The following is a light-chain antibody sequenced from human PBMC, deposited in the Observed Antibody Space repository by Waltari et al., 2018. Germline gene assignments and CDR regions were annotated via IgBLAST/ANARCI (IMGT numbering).Light chain of an antibody. CDR2: CAS. CDR3: QHYYSPPWT. CDR1: HSVLSSSNNKNY. Sequence: DIVMSPSPDPLAVYLGERDTTNRKSSHSVLSSSNNKNYLAWYQQKPGQPPKLLIYCASTRETGVPDRFSGSGSGTDFTLTISSLQAEDFAVYYCQHYYSPPWTFGQGTKVEIK. V-gene: IGKV4-1*01. J-gene: IGKJ1*01.